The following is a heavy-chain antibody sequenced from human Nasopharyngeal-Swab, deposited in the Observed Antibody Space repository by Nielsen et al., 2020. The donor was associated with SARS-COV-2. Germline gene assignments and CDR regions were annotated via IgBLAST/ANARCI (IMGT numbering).Heavy chain of an antibody. V-gene: IGHV4-30-4*01. Sequence: SETLSLTCSLSGDSISSGDYYWSWIRQPPGKGLEWIGYIHYTGSTYSNPSLKSRTIISVHMSKNQFSLKLTSVTAADTAVYYCARVDYYRIDYWGQGTLVTVSS. D-gene: IGHD1-14*01. CDR1: GDSISSGDYY. J-gene: IGHJ4*02. CDR2: IHYTGST. CDR3: ARVDYYRIDY.